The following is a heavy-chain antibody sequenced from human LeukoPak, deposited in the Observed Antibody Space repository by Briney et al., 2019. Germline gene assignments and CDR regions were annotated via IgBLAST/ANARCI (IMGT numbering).Heavy chain of an antibody. V-gene: IGHV4-34*01. Sequence: PSETLSLTCAVYGGSFSGYYWSWIRQPPGKGLEWIGEINHSGSTNYNPSLKSRVTISVDTSKNQFSLKLSSVTAADTAVYYCARGPIYGSSGYYYEGYYYFDYWGQGTLVTVSS. CDR2: INHSGST. D-gene: IGHD3-22*01. CDR3: ARGPIYGSSGYYYEGYYYFDY. J-gene: IGHJ4*02. CDR1: GGSFSGYY.